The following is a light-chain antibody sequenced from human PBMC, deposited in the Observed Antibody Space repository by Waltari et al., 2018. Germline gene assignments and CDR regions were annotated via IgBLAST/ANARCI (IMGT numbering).Light chain of an antibody. Sequence: QSVLTQPPSVSGAPGQRVTISCTGSSSNIGAGYDVQWYQQLPGTAPKLLIYDNLNRPSGVLVRCSCSKSGTSASLAITGLQAEDEADYYCQSYDSSLSGSWVFGGGTKLTVL. J-gene: IGLJ3*02. CDR3: QSYDSSLSGSWV. V-gene: IGLV1-40*01. CDR1: SSNIGAGYD. CDR2: DNL.